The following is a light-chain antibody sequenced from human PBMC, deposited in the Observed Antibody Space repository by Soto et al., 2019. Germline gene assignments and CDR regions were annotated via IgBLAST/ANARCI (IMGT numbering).Light chain of an antibody. CDR3: QQYSNWPPWT. V-gene: IGKV3D-15*01. CDR2: GAS. Sequence: IVMTQSPATLSVSPGQRATLSCRASQSVSTNLAWYQQKPGQAPRLLIYGASTRATGLPARFSGSGSGTEFTLTISGLQSDDFAVYYCQQYSNWPPWTFGQGTRVDFK. CDR1: QSVSTN. J-gene: IGKJ1*01.